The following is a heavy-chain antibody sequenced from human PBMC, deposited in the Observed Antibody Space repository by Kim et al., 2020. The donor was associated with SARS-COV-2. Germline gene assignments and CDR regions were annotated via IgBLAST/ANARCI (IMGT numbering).Heavy chain of an antibody. J-gene: IGHJ4*02. CDR2: TSGSGGST. CDR3: AKGRMGAASDQFDY. V-gene: IGHV3-23*01. CDR1: GFTFSSYA. Sequence: GGSLRLSCAASGFTFSSYAMSWVRQAPGKGLEWVSGTSGSGGSTYYADSVKGRFTISRDNSKNTLYLQMNSLRVEDTAVYYCAKGRMGAASDQFDYWGQGTLVTVSS. D-gene: IGHD1-26*01.